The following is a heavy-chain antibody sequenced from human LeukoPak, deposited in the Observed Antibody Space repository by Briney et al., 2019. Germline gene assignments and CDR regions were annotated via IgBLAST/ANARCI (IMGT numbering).Heavy chain of an antibody. D-gene: IGHD3-10*01. J-gene: IGHJ6*03. V-gene: IGHV1-69*13. CDR2: IIPIFGTA. CDR1: GYTFTSYA. Sequence: GASVKVSCKASGYTFTSYAISWVRQAPGQGLEWMGGIIPIFGTANYAQKFQGRVTITADESTSTAYMELSSLRSEDTAVYYCASGYFWGSGSYAHYYMDVWGKGTTVTISS. CDR3: ASGYFWGSGSYAHYYMDV.